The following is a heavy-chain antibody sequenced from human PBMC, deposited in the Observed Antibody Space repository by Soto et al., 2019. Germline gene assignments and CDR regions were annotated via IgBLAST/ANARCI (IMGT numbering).Heavy chain of an antibody. V-gene: IGHV3-23*01. J-gene: IGHJ4*02. D-gene: IGHD3-3*01. Sequence: EGLRLYCDASGSGFSSYCRIRVRHAPGKGLEWVSSVSVSGGTTYYADSVKGRFTISRDNPKNTLYLQMNSLSVEDTAAYYCAKGITIFGVAPPLAPSDYWGQRTLVTVSS. CDR2: VSVSGGTT. CDR1: GSGFSSYC. CDR3: AKGITIFGVAPPLAPSDY.